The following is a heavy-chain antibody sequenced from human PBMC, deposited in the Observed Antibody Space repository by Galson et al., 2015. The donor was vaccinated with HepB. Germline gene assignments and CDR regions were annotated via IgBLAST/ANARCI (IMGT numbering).Heavy chain of an antibody. D-gene: IGHD1-1*01. V-gene: IGHV1-2*02. CDR2: INPNSGGT. Sequence: SVKVSCKASGGTFSSYAISWVRQAPGQGLEWMGGINPNSGGTNYAQKFQGRVTMTRDTSISTAYMELSRLRSDDTAVYYCARGPLYNWNDALRDDAFDIWGQGTMVTVSS. J-gene: IGHJ3*02. CDR1: GGTFSSYA. CDR3: ARGPLYNWNDALRDDAFDI.